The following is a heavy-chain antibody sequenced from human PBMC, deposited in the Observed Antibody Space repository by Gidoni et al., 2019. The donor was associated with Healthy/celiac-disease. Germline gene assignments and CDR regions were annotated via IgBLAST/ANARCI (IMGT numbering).Heavy chain of an antibody. J-gene: IGHJ4*02. Sequence: QVQLQQWGAGLLKPSETLSLTCAVYGGSFSGYYWSWIRQPPGKGLEWIGEINHSGSTNYNPSLKSRVTISVDTSKNQFSLKLSSVTAADTAVYYCARDLGVITILWGQGTLVTVSS. D-gene: IGHD3-22*01. CDR1: GGSFSGYY. CDR3: ARDLGVITIL. CDR2: INHSGST. V-gene: IGHV4-34*01.